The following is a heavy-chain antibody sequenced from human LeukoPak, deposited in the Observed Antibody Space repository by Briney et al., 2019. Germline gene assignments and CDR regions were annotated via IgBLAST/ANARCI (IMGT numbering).Heavy chain of an antibody. CDR2: ISSSSSYI. CDR3: ARDSGFEGDYYFDY. CDR1: GFTFSSYS. Sequence: GGSLRLSCAASGFTFSSYSMNWVRQAPGKGLEWVSSISSSSSYIYYADSVKGRFTISRDNAKNSLYLQMNSLRAEDTAVYYCARDSGFEGDYYFDYWGQGTLVTVSS. V-gene: IGHV3-21*01. D-gene: IGHD2-21*02. J-gene: IGHJ4*02.